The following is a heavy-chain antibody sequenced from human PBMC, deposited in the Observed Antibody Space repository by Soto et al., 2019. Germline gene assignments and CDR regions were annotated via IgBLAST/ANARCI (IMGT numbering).Heavy chain of an antibody. CDR3: ARDGGPTPDYYYGMDV. D-gene: IGHD2-15*01. CDR2: IIPIFGTA. CDR1: GGTFSSYA. J-gene: IGHJ6*02. V-gene: IGHV1-69*13. Sequence: AVKVSCKASGGTFSSYAISWVRQAPGQGLEWMGGIIPIFGTANYAQKFQGRVTITADESTSTAYMELSSLRSEDTAVYYCARDGGPTPDYYYGMDVWGQGTPVTVSS.